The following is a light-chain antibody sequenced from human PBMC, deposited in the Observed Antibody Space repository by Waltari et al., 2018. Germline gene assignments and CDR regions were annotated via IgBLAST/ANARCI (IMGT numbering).Light chain of an antibody. CDR3: GTWDSSLSAVV. CDR1: SSNIGKNY. J-gene: IGLJ2*01. Sequence: QSVLTQPPSVSAAPGQRVTITCSGSSSNIGKNYVSWHQQLPGTAPKLLIYDNTKRPSGIPDRFSGSKSGTSATLGITGLQTGDEADYYCGTWDSSLSAVVFGGGTKLTVL. V-gene: IGLV1-51*01. CDR2: DNT.